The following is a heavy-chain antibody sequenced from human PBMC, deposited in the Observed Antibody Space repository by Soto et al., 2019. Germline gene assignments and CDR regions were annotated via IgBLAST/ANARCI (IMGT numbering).Heavy chain of an antibody. J-gene: IGHJ6*02. CDR2: IAYDGGNK. V-gene: IGHV3-30-3*01. CDR1: GFTFSSYA. D-gene: IGHD6-13*01. Sequence: PGGSLRLSCAASGFTFSSYAMHWVRQAVGKGLEWVGVIAYDGGNKYYADSVKGRFTISRDNSKNTVYLQMNSLRVDDTAVYYCASQLSAAGNYFFYYAMDVWGQGTTVTVSS. CDR3: ASQLSAAGNYFFYYAMDV.